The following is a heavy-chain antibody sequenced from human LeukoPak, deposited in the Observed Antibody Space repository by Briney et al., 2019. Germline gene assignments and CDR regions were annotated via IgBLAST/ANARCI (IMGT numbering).Heavy chain of an antibody. CDR3: ARGGGYCASNCYGIDY. CDR1: GFSFSSYT. D-gene: IGHD2-2*01. J-gene: IGHJ4*02. CDR2: ISSTSSII. Sequence: GGSLRLSCAASGFSFSSYTMNWVRQAPGKGLEWVSYISSTSSIIYYADSVKGRFTISRDNAKNSLYLQMDSLRAEDTAVYYCARGGGYCASNCYGIDYWGQGTQVTVSS. V-gene: IGHV3-48*01.